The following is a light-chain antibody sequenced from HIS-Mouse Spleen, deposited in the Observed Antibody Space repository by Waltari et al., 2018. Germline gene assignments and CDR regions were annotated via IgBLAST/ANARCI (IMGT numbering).Light chain of an antibody. J-gene: IGLJ3*02. Sequence: QSVLTQPPSASGTPGQRVTLSCSGTSPHIGSNYVYFDQQLPGTAPKLLISRNNQRPSGVPDRFSGSKSGTSASLAISGLRSEDEADYYCAAWDDSLSGPWVFGGGTKLTVL. V-gene: IGLV1-47*01. CDR1: SPHIGSNY. CDR3: AAWDDSLSGPWV. CDR2: RNN.